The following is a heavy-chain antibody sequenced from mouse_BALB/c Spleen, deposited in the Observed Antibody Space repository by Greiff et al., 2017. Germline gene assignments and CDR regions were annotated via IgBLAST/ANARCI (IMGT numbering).Heavy chain of an antibody. V-gene: IGHV3-2*02. J-gene: IGHJ3*01. D-gene: IGHD2-14*01. Sequence: EVKLVESGPGLVKPSQSLSLTCTVTGYSITSDYAWNWIRQFPGNKLGWMGYITYSGSTSYNPSLKSRISITRDTSKNQFFLQLNSVTTEDTATYYCARKGYRYDGFAYWGQGTLVTVSA. CDR3: ARKGYRYDGFAY. CDR2: ITYSGST. CDR1: GYSITSDYA.